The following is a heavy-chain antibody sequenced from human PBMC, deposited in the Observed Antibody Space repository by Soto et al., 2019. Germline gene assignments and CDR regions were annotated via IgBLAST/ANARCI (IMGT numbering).Heavy chain of an antibody. CDR3: ARSLVNGTYEAFDI. CDR2: IYPGDSDT. V-gene: IGHV5-51*01. CDR1: GYNFNRYW. Sequence: PGESLKISCKGSGYNFNRYWIGWVRQMPGKGLEWMGAIYPGDSDTRYSPSLQGQVTISADKSSSAAYLQWSSLQASDTATYYCARSLVNGTYEAFDIWGQGTMVTVSS. D-gene: IGHD6-13*01. J-gene: IGHJ3*02.